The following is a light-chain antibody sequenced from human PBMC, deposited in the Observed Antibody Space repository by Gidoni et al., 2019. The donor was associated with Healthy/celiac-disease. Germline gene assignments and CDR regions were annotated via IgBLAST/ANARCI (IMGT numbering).Light chain of an antibody. J-gene: IGLJ2*01. CDR2: GNS. CDR3: QSYDSSLSGSTV. CDR1: SSNIGAGYD. Sequence: QSVLPQPPSVSGAPGQRVTISCTGSSSNIGAGYDVHWYQQLPGTAPKLLIYGNSNRPSGVPDRFSGSKSGTSASLAITGLQAEDEADYYCQSYDSSLSGSTVFGGGTKLTVL. V-gene: IGLV1-40*01.